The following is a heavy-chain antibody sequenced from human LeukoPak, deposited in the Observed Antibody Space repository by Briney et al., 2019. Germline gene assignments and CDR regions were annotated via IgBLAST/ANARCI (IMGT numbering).Heavy chain of an antibody. CDR2: INGDGSST. V-gene: IGHV3-74*01. D-gene: IGHD3-3*01. J-gene: IGHJ6*03. CDR3: AKGAAGGGGVTNYYYYYMDV. Sequence: GGSLRLSCAASGFTFSGYWVHWVRQAPGKGLVWVSRINGDGSSTTYADSVKGRFTISRDNAKNSLYLQMNSLRPEDTAVYYCAKGAAGGGGVTNYYYYYMDVWGKGTTVTVSS. CDR1: GFTFSGYW.